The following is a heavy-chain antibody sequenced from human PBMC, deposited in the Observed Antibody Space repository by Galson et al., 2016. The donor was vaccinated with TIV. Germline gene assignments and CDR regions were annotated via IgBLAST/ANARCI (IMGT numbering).Heavy chain of an antibody. J-gene: IGHJ6*02. Sequence: SLILSCAASKFSFSAYSMNWVRQAPGKGLEWVSFISASASHIYYADSVKGRFTISRDNAKNSLYLQMNSLRVEDTAVYYCARDFNGLDGWGQGTTVTVS. CDR2: ISASASHI. V-gene: IGHV3-21*01. CDR1: KFSFSAYS. CDR3: ARDFNGLDG.